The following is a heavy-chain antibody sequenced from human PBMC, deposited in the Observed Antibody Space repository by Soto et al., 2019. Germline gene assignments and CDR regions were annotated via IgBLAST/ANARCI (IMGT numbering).Heavy chain of an antibody. Sequence: GASVKVSCKASGGTFSSYAISWLRQAPGQGLEWMGGIIPIFGTANYAQKFQGRVTITADESTSTAYMELSSLRSEDTAVYYCARDMHTGFTHYFDPWGQGTLVTVSS. CDR3: ARDMHTGFTHYFDP. CDR2: IIPIFGTA. V-gene: IGHV1-69*13. J-gene: IGHJ5*02. CDR1: GGTFSSYA. D-gene: IGHD5-12*01.